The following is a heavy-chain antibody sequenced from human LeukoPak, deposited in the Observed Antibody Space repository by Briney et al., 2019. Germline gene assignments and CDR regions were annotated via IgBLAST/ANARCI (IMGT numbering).Heavy chain of an antibody. Sequence: GASVKVSCKASGYTMTIHGISWVRQAPGQGLEWMGWISAYNGKTNFAQRFQGRVTMTTDTSTNTAYMELRSLRSDDTAVYYCASDSEYSSSVYWGQGTLVTVSS. J-gene: IGHJ4*02. V-gene: IGHV1-18*01. CDR3: ASDSEYSSSVY. CDR1: GYTMTIHG. D-gene: IGHD6-6*01. CDR2: ISAYNGKT.